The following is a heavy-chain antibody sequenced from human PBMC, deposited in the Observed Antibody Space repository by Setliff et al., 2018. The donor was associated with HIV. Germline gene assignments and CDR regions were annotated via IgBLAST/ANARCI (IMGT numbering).Heavy chain of an antibody. D-gene: IGHD2-8*02. Sequence: SETLSLTCAVYGGSFSDYYWSWIRQPPGKGLEWIGEINHIGRTIQSPSLGSRVTISIDTSKNQFSLKLSSVSPADTAVYYCARVSKTYWYSIPRDYYHHMDVWGKVTTVTVSS. J-gene: IGHJ6*03. CDR2: INHIGRT. CDR1: GGSFSDYY. V-gene: IGHV4-34*01. CDR3: ARVSKTYWYSIPRDYYHHMDV.